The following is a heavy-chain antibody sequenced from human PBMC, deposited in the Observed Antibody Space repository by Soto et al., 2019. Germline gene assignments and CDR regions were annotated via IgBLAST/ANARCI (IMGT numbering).Heavy chain of an antibody. CDR3: ARVAVARITMVRGVITASDV. J-gene: IGHJ6*02. CDR2: INHSGST. CDR1: GGSFSGYY. D-gene: IGHD3-10*01. Sequence: PSETLSLTCAVYGGSFSGYYWSWIRQPPGKGLEWIGEINHSGSTNYNPSLKSRVTISVDTSKNQFSLKLSSVTAADTAVYYCARVAVARITMVRGVITASDVWGQGTTVTVS. V-gene: IGHV4-34*01.